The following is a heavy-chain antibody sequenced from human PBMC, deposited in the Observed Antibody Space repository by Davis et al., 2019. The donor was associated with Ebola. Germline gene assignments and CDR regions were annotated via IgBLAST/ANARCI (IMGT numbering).Heavy chain of an antibody. V-gene: IGHV5-51*01. CDR3: ARGLRSGYSYGMDV. J-gene: IGHJ6*02. Sequence: KVSCKGSGYSFSSYRIGWVRQLPGKGLEWMGIIYPGDSDTRYSPSFQGQVTISADRSISTAYLQWSSLKASDTAMYYCARGLRSGYSYGMDVWGQGTTVTVSS. CDR1: GYSFSSYR. D-gene: IGHD5-18*01. CDR2: IYPGDSDT.